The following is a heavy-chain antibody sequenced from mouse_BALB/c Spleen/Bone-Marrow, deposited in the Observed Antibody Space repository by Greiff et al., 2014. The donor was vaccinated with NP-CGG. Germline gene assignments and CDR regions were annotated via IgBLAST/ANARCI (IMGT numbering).Heavy chain of an antibody. V-gene: IGHV1-9*01. Sequence: VQLQESGAELMKPGASVKISCKATGYTFSSYWIEWVNQRPGHGLEWIGEILPGSGTTHYNEKFKDKATFTANTSSNTAYMQLSSLTSEDSAVYYCARGGYDTSIFAYWGQGTLVTVSA. CDR2: ILPGSGTT. D-gene: IGHD2-3*01. CDR1: GYTFSSYW. CDR3: ARGGYDTSIFAY. J-gene: IGHJ3*01.